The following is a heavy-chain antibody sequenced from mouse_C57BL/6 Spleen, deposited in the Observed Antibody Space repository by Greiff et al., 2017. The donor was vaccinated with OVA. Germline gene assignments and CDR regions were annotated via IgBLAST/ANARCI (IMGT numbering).Heavy chain of an antibody. CDR1: GFTFRSYA. CDR3: ARDSGSSYDY. CDR2: ISDGGSYT. V-gene: IGHV5-4*01. J-gene: IGHJ2*01. D-gene: IGHD1-1*01. Sequence: EVMLVESGGGLVKPGGSLKLSCAASGFTFRSYAMSWVRQTPEKRLEWVATISDGGSYTYYPDNVKGRFPISRDNAKNNLYLQMSHLKSEDTAMYYCARDSGSSYDYWGQGTTLTVSS.